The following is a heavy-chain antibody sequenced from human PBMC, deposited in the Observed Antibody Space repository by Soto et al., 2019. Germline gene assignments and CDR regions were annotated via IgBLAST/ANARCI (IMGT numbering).Heavy chain of an antibody. CDR2: IIPIFGTA. Sequence: SVKVSCKASGGTFSSYAISWVRQAPGQGLEWMGGIIPIFGTANYAQKFQGRVTITADESASTAYMELSSLRSEDTAVYYCARGPYYDSSGYSYNWFDPWGQGTLVTVSS. CDR3: ARGPYYDSSGYSYNWFDP. D-gene: IGHD3-22*01. V-gene: IGHV1-69*13. J-gene: IGHJ5*02. CDR1: GGTFSSYA.